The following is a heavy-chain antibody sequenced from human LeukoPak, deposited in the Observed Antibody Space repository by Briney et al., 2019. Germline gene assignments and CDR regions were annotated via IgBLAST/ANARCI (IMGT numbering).Heavy chain of an antibody. CDR1: GGSISRYY. Sequence: SETLSLTCTVSGGSISRYYWSWIRQSPGKGLEWIAYIYYRGTTNYNPSLKSRVTISADTSKTQFSLILSSVTAADTAVYYCVSSSPRYCTGGTCYSSRGFDYWGQGALVTVSS. CDR2: IYYRGTT. V-gene: IGHV4-59*01. D-gene: IGHD2-15*01. CDR3: VSSSPRYCTGGTCYSSRGFDY. J-gene: IGHJ4*02.